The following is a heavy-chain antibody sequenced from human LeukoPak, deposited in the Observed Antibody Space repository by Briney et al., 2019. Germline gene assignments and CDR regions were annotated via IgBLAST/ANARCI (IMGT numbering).Heavy chain of an antibody. CDR2: ISWNSGSI. V-gene: IGHV3-9*01. CDR1: GFTFDDYA. Sequence: GGSLRLSCAASGFTFDDYAMHWVRQAPGKGLEWVSGISWNSGSIGYADSVKGRFTISRDNARNSLYLQMNSLRAEDTALYYCAKDISSSWSWYFDLWGRGTLVTVSS. J-gene: IGHJ2*01. D-gene: IGHD6-13*01. CDR3: AKDISSSWSWYFDL.